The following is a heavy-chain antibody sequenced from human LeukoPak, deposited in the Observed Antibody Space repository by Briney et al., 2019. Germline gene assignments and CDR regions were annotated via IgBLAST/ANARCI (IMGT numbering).Heavy chain of an antibody. D-gene: IGHD3-16*02. V-gene: IGHV1-46*01. CDR1: GYIFTSYN. Sequence: GASVKISCKASGYIFTSYNMHWVRQAPGEGLEWMGVINPSGGSTRYAQKFQGRVTLTSDTSTSTVYMEVSSLRSEDTAVYYCARDIVGFDPWGQGTLVTVSS. CDR2: INPSGGST. J-gene: IGHJ5*02. CDR3: ARDIVGFDP.